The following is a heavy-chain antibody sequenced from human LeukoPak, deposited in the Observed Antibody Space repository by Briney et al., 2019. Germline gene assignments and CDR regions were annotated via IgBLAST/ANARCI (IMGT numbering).Heavy chain of an antibody. CDR3: ARTTMVRGTYYMDV. CDR1: GGSISNYY. J-gene: IGHJ6*03. Sequence: SETLSLTCTVSGGSISNYYWNWIRQPPGKGLEWIGYIYYSGYTNYNPSLKSRVTISVDTSKNQFSLKLSSVTAADTAVYYCARTTMVRGTYYMDVWGKGTTVTISS. V-gene: IGHV4-59*01. D-gene: IGHD3-10*01. CDR2: IYYSGYT.